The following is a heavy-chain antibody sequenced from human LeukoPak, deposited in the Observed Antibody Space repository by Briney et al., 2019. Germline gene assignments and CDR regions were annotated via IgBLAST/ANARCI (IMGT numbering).Heavy chain of an antibody. J-gene: IGHJ3*02. CDR1: GYTFTSYD. V-gene: IGHV1-8*01. CDR3: ARFTRSYDAFDI. Sequence: EASVKVSCKASGYTFTSYDINWVRPATGQGLEWMGWMNPNSGNTGYAQKFQGRVTMTRNTSISTAYMELSSLRSEDTAVYYCARFTRSYDAFDIWGQGTMVTVSS. D-gene: IGHD3-3*01. CDR2: MNPNSGNT.